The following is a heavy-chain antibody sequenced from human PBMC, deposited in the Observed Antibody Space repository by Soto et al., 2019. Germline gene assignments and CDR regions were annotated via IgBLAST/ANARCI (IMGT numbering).Heavy chain of an antibody. CDR3: ARERATYSNYAPYYYYYYMDV. V-gene: IGHV4-59*01. Sequence: SETLSLTCTVSGGSISIYYWSWIRQPPGKGLEWIGYIYNSESTNYNPSLKSRVTISVDTSKNQFSLKLSSVTAADTAVYYCARERATYSNYAPYYYYYYMDVWGKGTTVTVSS. J-gene: IGHJ6*03. CDR1: GGSISIYY. CDR2: IYNSEST. D-gene: IGHD4-4*01.